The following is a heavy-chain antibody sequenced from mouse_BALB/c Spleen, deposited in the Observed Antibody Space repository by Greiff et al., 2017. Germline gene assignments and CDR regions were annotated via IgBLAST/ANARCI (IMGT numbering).Heavy chain of an antibody. V-gene: IGHV1S29*02. CDR2: IYPYNGGT. D-gene: IGHD2-14*01. J-gene: IGHJ3*01. Sequence: EVQLQQSGPELVKPGASVKISCKASGYTFTDYNMHWVKQSHGKSLEWIGYIYPYNGGTGYNQKFKSKATLTVDNSSSTAYMELRSLTSEDSAVYYCARVYYRYDGAWFAYWGQGTLVTVSA. CDR3: ARVYYRYDGAWFAY. CDR1: GYTFTDYN.